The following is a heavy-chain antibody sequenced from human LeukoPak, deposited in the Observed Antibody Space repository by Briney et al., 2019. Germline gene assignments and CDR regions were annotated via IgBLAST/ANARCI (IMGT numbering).Heavy chain of an antibody. CDR3: ARGGFWSGYYCEEGHNNWFDP. CDR1: GGSFSGYY. J-gene: IGHJ5*02. V-gene: IGHV4-34*01. CDR2: INHSGST. Sequence: PSETLSLTCAVYGGSFSGYYWSWIRQPPGKGLEWIGEINHSGSTNYNPSLKSRVTISVDTSKNQFSLKLSSVTAADTAVYYCARGGFWSGYYCEEGHNNWFDPWGQGTLVTVSS. D-gene: IGHD3-3*01.